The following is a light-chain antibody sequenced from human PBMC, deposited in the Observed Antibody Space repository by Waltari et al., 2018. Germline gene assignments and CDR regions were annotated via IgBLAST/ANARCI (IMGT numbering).Light chain of an antibody. J-gene: IGLJ2*01. Sequence: QSALTQPASLSGSPGQSITISRTGTSSDVGYYNLVSWYQQHPGKAPKLMIYEVNKRPSGVSNRFSASKSGNTASLTISGLQAEDEADYHCCSYAGGSTFVVFGGGTKLTVL. CDR3: CSYAGGSTFVV. V-gene: IGLV2-23*02. CDR1: SSDVGYYNL. CDR2: EVN.